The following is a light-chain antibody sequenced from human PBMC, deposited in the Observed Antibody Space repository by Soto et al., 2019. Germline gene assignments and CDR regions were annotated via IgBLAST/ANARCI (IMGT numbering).Light chain of an antibody. CDR1: SSDVGGYNS. CDR3: SSYTSSSTPCV. V-gene: IGLV2-14*01. Sequence: QSALTHPASVSGSPGQSITISCTGTSSDVGGYNSVSWYQQHPGKAPKLMIYEVSNRPSGVSNRFSGSKSGSTASLTISGLQAEDEADYYCSSYTSSSTPCVFGTGTKVTVL. CDR2: EVS. J-gene: IGLJ1*01.